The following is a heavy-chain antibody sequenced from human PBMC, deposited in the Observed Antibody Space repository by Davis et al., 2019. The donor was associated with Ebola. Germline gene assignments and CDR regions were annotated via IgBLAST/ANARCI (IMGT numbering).Heavy chain of an antibody. CDR1: GFTVNNNY. CDR2: IYGGGRT. V-gene: IGHV3-66*01. Sequence: GESLKISCAASGFTVNNNYMTWVRQAPGKGLEWVSVIYGGGRTYYADSLKGRFTISRDNSRSTVYLHMNSLRAEDTAVYYCAKDLLGVRGVISNWGQGTLVTVSS. CDR3: AKDLLGVRGVISN. D-gene: IGHD3-10*01. J-gene: IGHJ4*02.